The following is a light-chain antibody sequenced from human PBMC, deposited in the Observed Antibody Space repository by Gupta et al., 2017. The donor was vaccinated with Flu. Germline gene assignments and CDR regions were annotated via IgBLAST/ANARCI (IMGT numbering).Light chain of an antibody. CDR2: AAS. CDR1: QRISTY. J-gene: IGKJ4*01. Sequence: PSSLSASVGDRVTLTCRAGQRISTYLNWYQQKPGKAPKVLIYAASSLQSGVPTRFSGSGSGTDFSLTISRLQPEDFATYYCQQTDSAPITFGGGTKVEI. CDR3: QQTDSAPIT. V-gene: IGKV1-39*01.